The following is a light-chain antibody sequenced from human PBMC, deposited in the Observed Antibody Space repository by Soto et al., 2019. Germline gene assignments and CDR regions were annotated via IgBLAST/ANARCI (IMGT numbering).Light chain of an antibody. J-gene: IGLJ2*01. V-gene: IGLV4-69*01. CDR3: QTLGTGTLV. CDR1: SCNSSYA. CDR2: LNGDGSH. Sequence: QPVLTQSPSASASLGASVKLTCTLSSCNSSYAIEWHQQQPDKGPRYLVKLNGDGSHHKGDGIPDRFSGSSSGAARYLTISSLQYEDEADYYFQTLGTGTLVFGGGTKLTVL.